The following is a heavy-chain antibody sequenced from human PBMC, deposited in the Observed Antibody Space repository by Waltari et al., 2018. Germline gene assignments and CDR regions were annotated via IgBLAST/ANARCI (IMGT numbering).Heavy chain of an antibody. CDR3: ARIRGAAARNYYYMDV. J-gene: IGHJ6*03. CDR1: GFTFSSYS. D-gene: IGHD6-13*01. Sequence: EVQLVESGGGLVKPGGSLRLSCAASGFTFSSYSMNWVRQAPGKGLEWVSSISSSSSYIYYADSVKGRFTISRDNAKNSLYLQMNSLRAEDTAVYYCARIRGAAARNYYYMDVWGKGTTVTVSS. V-gene: IGHV3-21*01. CDR2: ISSSSSYI.